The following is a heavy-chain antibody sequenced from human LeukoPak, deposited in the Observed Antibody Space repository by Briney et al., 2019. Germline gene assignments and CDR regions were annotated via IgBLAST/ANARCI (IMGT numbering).Heavy chain of an antibody. J-gene: IGHJ4*02. V-gene: IGHV4-39*01. CDR3: ARGRFVVVTAIRGYYFDY. D-gene: IGHD2-21*02. CDR1: GGSISSSSYY. Sequence: SETLSLTCTVSGGSISSSSYYWGWIRQPPGKGLEWIGSIYYSGSTYYNPSLKSRVTISVDTSKNQFSLKLSSVTAADTAVYYCARGRFVVVTAIRGYYFDYWGQGTLVTVSS. CDR2: IYYSGST.